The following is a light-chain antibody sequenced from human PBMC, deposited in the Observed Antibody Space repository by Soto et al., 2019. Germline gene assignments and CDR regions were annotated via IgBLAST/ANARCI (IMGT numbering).Light chain of an antibody. V-gene: IGLV1-44*01. CDR2: SNN. J-gene: IGLJ2*01. CDR1: SSNIGRNT. CDR3: AAWDDSLNGSL. Sequence: QSVLTQPPSASGTPGQRVTISCSGSSSNIGRNTVNWYQQLPGTAPKLLIYSNNQRPSGVPDRFSGSKSGTSASLAISGLQSEDEADYYCAAWDDSLNGSLFGGGTQLTVL.